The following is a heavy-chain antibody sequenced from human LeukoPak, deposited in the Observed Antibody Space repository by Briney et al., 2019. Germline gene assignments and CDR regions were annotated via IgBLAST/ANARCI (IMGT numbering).Heavy chain of an antibody. CDR1: GGSISSSNW. J-gene: IGHJ4*02. CDR2: IYHSGST. D-gene: IGHD6-19*01. V-gene: IGHV4-4*02. Sequence: SGTLSLTCAVSGGSISSSNWWSWVRQPPGKGLEWIGEIYHSGSTNYNPSLKSRVTISVDTSKNQFSLKLSSVTAADTAVYYCARDRVAVAVAGGGYWGQGTLVTVSS. CDR3: ARDRVAVAVAGGGY.